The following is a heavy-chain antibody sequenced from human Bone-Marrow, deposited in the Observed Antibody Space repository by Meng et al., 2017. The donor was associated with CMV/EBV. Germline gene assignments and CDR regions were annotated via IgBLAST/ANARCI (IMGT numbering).Heavy chain of an antibody. CDR1: GFTFTSSA. J-gene: IGHJ6*02. V-gene: IGHV1-58*01. CDR3: ARSPRITIFGVVMHNYGMDV. D-gene: IGHD3-3*01. Sequence: AVKVSCKASGFTFTSSAVQWVRQARGQRLEWIGWIVVGSGNTNYAQKFQERVTITRDMSTSTAYMELSSLRSEDTAVYYCARSPRITIFGVVMHNYGMDVWGQGTTVTVSS. CDR2: IVVGSGNT.